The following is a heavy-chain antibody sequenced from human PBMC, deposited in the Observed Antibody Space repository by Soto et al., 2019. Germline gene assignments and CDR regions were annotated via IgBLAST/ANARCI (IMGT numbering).Heavy chain of an antibody. D-gene: IGHD5-12*01. J-gene: IGHJ4*02. Sequence: EVQLVESGGGLVKPGGSPRLSCVGSGFTFANAWMNWVRQAPGKGLEWVGLIKTNAEGGTTNYAAPVKGRFTISSDDSKDTVYLHMSSLTTEDTAVYYCADMPVATTADYWGRGTLVTVSS. CDR3: ADMPVATTADY. V-gene: IGHV3-15*01. CDR2: IKTNAEGGTT. CDR1: GFTFANAW.